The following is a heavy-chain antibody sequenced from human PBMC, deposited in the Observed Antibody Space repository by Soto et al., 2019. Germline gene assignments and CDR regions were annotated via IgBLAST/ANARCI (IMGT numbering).Heavy chain of an antibody. Sequence: GGSLRLSCAASGFTFKNAWMSWVRQAPGRGLEWVGRIESNSDGGTTDYAAPVKGRFTISRDDSKNTLYLQMTSLTPDDTGVYYCTTSNLGVDFWGRGTLVTVS. J-gene: IGHJ4*02. V-gene: IGHV3-15*04. CDR3: TTSNLGVDF. CDR2: IESNSDGGTT. D-gene: IGHD1-1*01. CDR1: GFTFKNAW.